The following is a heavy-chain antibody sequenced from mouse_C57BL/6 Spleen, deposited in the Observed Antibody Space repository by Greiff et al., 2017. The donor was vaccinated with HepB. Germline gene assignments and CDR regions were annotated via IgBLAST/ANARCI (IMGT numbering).Heavy chain of an antibody. CDR2: IYPRSGNT. V-gene: IGHV1-81*01. J-gene: IGHJ2*01. D-gene: IGHD1-1*01. Sequence: QVQLQQSGAELARPGASVKLSCKASGYTFTSYGISWVKQRTGQGLEWIGEIYPRSGNTYYNEKFKGKATLTADKSSSTAYMELRSLTSEDSAVYFCARRGYYGSSYFSYFDYWGQGTTLTVSS. CDR1: GYTFTSYG. CDR3: ARRGYYGSSYFSYFDY.